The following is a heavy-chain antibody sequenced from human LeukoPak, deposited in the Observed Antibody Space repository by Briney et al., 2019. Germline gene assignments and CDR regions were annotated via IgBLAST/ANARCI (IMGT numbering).Heavy chain of an antibody. CDR2: IRSKAYGGTT. D-gene: IGHD3-10*01. CDR1: GFTFGDYA. V-gene: IGHV3-49*04. CDR3: TRDVSGEPFIYWYFDL. J-gene: IGHJ2*01. Sequence: GRSLRPCCTASGFTFGDYAMSWVRQAPGKGLERVGFIRSKAYGGTTEYAASVKGRFTISRDDSKSIAYLQMNSLKTEDTAVYYCTRDVSGEPFIYWYFDLWGRGTLVTVSS.